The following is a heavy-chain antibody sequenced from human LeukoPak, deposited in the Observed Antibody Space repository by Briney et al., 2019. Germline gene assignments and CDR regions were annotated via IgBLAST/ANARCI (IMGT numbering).Heavy chain of an antibody. D-gene: IGHD3-16*02. J-gene: IGHJ4*02. CDR3: AKDISYDYVWGSYRPRQIYYFDY. CDR2: ISGDGGST. V-gene: IGHV3-43*02. Sequence: GGSLRLSCAASGVTFDDYAMHWVRQAPGKGLEWVSLISGDGGSTYYADSVKGRFTISRDNSKNSLYLQMNSLRTEDTALYYCAKDISYDYVWGSYRPRQIYYFDYWGQGTLVTVSS. CDR1: GVTFDDYA.